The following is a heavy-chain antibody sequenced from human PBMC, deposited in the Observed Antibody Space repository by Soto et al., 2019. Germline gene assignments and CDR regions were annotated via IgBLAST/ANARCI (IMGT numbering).Heavy chain of an antibody. CDR1: GYTFTSYG. J-gene: IGHJ5*02. V-gene: IGHV1-18*01. D-gene: IGHD3-3*01. CDR2: ISAYNGNT. Sequence: GASVKVSCKAYGYTFTSYGISWVRQAPGQGLEWMGWISAYNGNTNYAQKLQGRVTMTTDTSTSTAYMELRSLRSDDTAVYYCARDVGLLRFLEWLAAGDNWFDPWGQGTPVTVS. CDR3: ARDVGLLRFLEWLAAGDNWFDP.